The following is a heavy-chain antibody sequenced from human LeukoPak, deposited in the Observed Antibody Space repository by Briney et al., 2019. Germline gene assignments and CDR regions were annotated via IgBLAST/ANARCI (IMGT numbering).Heavy chain of an antibody. Sequence: PSETLSLTCAVYGGSFSGYYWSWIRQPPGKGLEWIGEINHSGSTNYNPSLKSRVTISVDTSKNQFSLKLSSVTAADTAVYYCAKDSSGPIPAEGDYWGQGTPVTVSS. CDR1: GGSFSGYY. CDR2: INHSGST. CDR3: AKDSSGPIPAEGDY. J-gene: IGHJ4*02. V-gene: IGHV4-34*01. D-gene: IGHD3-22*01.